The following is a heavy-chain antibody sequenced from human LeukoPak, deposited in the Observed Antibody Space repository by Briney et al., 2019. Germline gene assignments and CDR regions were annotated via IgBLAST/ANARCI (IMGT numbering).Heavy chain of an antibody. D-gene: IGHD6-19*01. CDR2: ISAYNGNT. CDR1: GYTLTSYG. J-gene: IGHJ4*02. CDR3: ARDSGGWLDY. V-gene: IGHV1-18*01. Sequence: ASVTVSCKASGYTLTSYGISWVRQAPGQGLEWMGWISAYNGNTNYAQKFQGRVTMTTDTSTSTAHMELRSLRSDDTAVYYCARDSGGWLDYWGQGTLVTVSS.